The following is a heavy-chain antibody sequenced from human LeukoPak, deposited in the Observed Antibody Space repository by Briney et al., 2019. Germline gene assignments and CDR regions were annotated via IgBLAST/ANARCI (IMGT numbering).Heavy chain of an antibody. D-gene: IGHD4-17*01. Sequence: SETLSLTCTVSGGSISSYYWGWIRQPPGKGLEWIGSIYYSGSTYYNPSLKSRVTISVDTSKNQFSLKLSSVTAADTAVYYCAREALDYGDYFSWFDPWGQGTLVTVSS. CDR1: GGSISSYY. J-gene: IGHJ5*02. CDR2: IYYSGST. V-gene: IGHV4-39*07. CDR3: AREALDYGDYFSWFDP.